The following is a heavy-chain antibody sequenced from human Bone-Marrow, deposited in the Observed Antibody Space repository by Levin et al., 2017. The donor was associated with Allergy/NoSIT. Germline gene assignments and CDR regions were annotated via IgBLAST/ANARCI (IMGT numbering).Heavy chain of an antibody. J-gene: IGHJ4*02. Sequence: PGGSLRLSCAASGFTFSSYVMSWVRQAPGKGLDWVSAISGSGTSTYYADSVKGRFTISRDNSMTTLYLQMNSLRAEDTAVYYCAKGAGWVAGAVALIWGQGTLVTVSS. V-gene: IGHV3-23*01. CDR3: AKGAGWVAGAVALI. CDR2: ISGSGTST. CDR1: GFTFSSYV. D-gene: IGHD6-19*01.